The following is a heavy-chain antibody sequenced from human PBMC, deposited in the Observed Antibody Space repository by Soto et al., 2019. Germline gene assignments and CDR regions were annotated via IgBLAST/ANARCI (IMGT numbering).Heavy chain of an antibody. CDR3: AKSSGSYGNPYYGMDV. CDR1: GFTFSSYS. CDR2: ISVSGGST. J-gene: IGHJ6*02. Sequence: PGGSLRLSCAASGFTFSSYSMNWVRQAPGKGLEWVSVISVSGGSTYYADSVKGRFTISRDNSKNTLYLQMNSLRAEDTAVYYCAKSSGSYGNPYYGMDVWGQGTTVTVSS. D-gene: IGHD1-26*01. V-gene: IGHV3-23*01.